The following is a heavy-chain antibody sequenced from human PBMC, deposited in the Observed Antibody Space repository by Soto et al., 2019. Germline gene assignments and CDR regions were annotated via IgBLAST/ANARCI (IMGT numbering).Heavy chain of an antibody. Sequence: QVQLQQWGAGLLKPSVTLSLTCAVYGGSFSGYYWSWIRQPPGKGLEWMGEINHSGSTNYNPSLKSRVTISVDTSKNQFSLKLSSVTAADTAVYYCARARRSLYGMDVWGQGTTVTVSS. J-gene: IGHJ6*02. CDR3: ARARRSLYGMDV. V-gene: IGHV4-34*01. CDR1: GGSFSGYY. CDR2: INHSGST.